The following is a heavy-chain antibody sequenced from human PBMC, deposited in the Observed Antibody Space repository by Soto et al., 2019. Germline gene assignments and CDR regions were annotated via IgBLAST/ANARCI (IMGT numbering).Heavy chain of an antibody. V-gene: IGHV1-58*01. CDR2: IVVGSGNT. D-gene: IGHD1-1*01. CDR3: ASNDLGYYYYYGMDV. Sequence: ASVKVSCKASGFTFTSSAVQWVRQARGQRLEWIGWIVVGSGNTNYAQKFQERVTITRDMSTSTAYMELSSLRSEDTAVYYCASNDLGYYYYYGMDVWGQGTTVTVSS. J-gene: IGHJ6*02. CDR1: GFTFTSSA.